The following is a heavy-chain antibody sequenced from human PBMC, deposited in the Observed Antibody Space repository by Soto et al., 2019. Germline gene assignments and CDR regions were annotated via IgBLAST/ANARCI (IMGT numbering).Heavy chain of an antibody. Sequence: PSETLSLTCAVYGGSFSCYYWIWIRQPPGKGLEWIGEINHSGSTNYNPSLKSRVTISVDTSKNQFSLKLSSVTAADTAVYYCARHKYYDILTGYYPAFDYWGQGTLVTVSS. D-gene: IGHD3-9*01. CDR3: ARHKYYDILTGYYPAFDY. CDR2: INHSGST. CDR1: GGSFSCYY. V-gene: IGHV4-34*01. J-gene: IGHJ4*02.